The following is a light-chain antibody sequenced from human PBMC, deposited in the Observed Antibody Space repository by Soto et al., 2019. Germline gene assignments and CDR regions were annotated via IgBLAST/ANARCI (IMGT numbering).Light chain of an antibody. Sequence: QSVLTQPASVSGSPGQSITISCTGTSSDVGSYNLVSWYQQHPGKAPKLMIYEGSKRPSGVSNRFSGSKSGNTASLTISGRQAEDEADYYCCSYAGSSTLVVFGGGTKLTFL. CDR3: CSYAGSSTLVV. V-gene: IGLV2-23*03. J-gene: IGLJ2*01. CDR1: SSDVGSYNL. CDR2: EGS.